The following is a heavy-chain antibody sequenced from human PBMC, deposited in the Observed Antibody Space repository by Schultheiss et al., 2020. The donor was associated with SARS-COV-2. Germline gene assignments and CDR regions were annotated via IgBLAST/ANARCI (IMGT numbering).Heavy chain of an antibody. CDR3: AKGMGYCSSTSCSYYYYMDV. Sequence: LSLTCAVYGGSFSGYYWSWIRQPPGKGLEWVSAISGSGGSTYYADSVKGRFTISRDNAKNSLYLQMNSLRAEDTAVYYCAKGMGYCSSTSCSYYYYMDVWGQGTTVTVSS. CDR1: GGSFSGYY. V-gene: IGHV3-11*01. CDR2: ISGSGGST. D-gene: IGHD2-2*01. J-gene: IGHJ6*03.